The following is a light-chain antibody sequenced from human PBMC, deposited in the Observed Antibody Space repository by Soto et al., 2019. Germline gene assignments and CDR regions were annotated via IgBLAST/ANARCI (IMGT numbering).Light chain of an antibody. V-gene: IGKV1-39*01. CDR2: AAS. J-gene: IGKJ1*01. CDR3: QQSYSAPRT. CDR1: QSISIF. Sequence: DIRMTQSPSSLSASVGDRVTITCRATQSISIFLNWYQQKPGKAPDLLIYAASILQSGVPSRFSGSGSGPDFTLTISSLQPEDFATYYCQQSYSAPRTFGQGTKVDIK.